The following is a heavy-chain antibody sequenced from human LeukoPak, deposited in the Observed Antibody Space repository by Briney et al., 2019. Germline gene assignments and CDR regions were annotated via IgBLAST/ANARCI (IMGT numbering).Heavy chain of an antibody. CDR2: IYTGGST. CDR3: ARSEYSSGWYAGGYFDL. CDR1: GGSISSYY. V-gene: IGHV4-4*07. D-gene: IGHD6-19*01. Sequence: SETLSLTCTVSGGSISSYYWSWIRQPAGKGLEWIGRIYTGGSTNYNPSLKSRVTMSVDTSKNQFSLKLSSVTAADTAVYYCARSEYSSGWYAGGYFDLWGRGTLVTVSS. J-gene: IGHJ2*01.